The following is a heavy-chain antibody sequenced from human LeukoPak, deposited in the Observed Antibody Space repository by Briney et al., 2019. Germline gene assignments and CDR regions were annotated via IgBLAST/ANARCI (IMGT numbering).Heavy chain of an antibody. CDR1: GFSFTSYW. J-gene: IGHJ4*02. D-gene: IGHD3-10*01. CDR2: IYPADSDT. V-gene: IGHV5-51*01. Sequence: GESLKISCKGSGFSFTSYWIGWVRQMPGKGLEYMGIIYPADSDTRYSPSFQGQVTISADKSISTAYLQWSSLKASDTAMYYCARLFFSAWGDPNYYFDYWGQGTLVTVSS. CDR3: ARLFFSAWGDPNYYFDY.